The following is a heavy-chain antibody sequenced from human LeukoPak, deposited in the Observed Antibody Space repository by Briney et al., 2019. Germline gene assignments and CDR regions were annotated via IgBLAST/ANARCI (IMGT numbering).Heavy chain of an antibody. CDR1: GDTFTAYY. J-gene: IGHJ5*02. V-gene: IGHV1-2*02. CDR2: INPNTGGT. CDR3: ARGGITMVRGVVPYNWFDP. D-gene: IGHD3-10*01. Sequence: ASVKVSCKASGDTFTAYYMHWVRQAPGQGLEWMGWINPNTGGTNYAQKFQGRVTMTRDTSISTAYMEPSRPRSDDTAVYYCARGGITMVRGVVPYNWFDPWGQGTLVTVSS.